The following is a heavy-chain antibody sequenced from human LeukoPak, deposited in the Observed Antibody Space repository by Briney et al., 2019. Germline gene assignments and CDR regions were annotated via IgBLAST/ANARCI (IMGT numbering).Heavy chain of an antibody. V-gene: IGHV1-2*02. Sequence: GASVKVSCKASGYTFTGYYMHWVRQAPGQGLEWMGWINPNSGGTNYAQEFQGRVTMTRDTSISTAYMELSRLRSDDTAVYYCARDSGGSYPHYWGQGTLVTVSS. J-gene: IGHJ4*02. CDR1: GYTFTGYY. D-gene: IGHD1-26*01. CDR3: ARDSGGSYPHY. CDR2: INPNSGGT.